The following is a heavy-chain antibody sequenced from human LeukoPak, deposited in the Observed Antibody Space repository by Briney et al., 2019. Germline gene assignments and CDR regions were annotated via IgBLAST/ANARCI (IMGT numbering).Heavy chain of an antibody. CDR1: GFTFSSYA. Sequence: HPGGSLRLSCAASGFTFSSYAMHWVRQAPGKGLEYVSAISSNGGSTYYTDSVKCRFTISRDNSKNPLYLQMGSLRAEDMAVYYCARPYYDSSGYYYYYFDYWGQGTLVTVSS. D-gene: IGHD3-22*01. CDR2: ISSNGGST. CDR3: ARPYYDSSGYYYYYFDY. V-gene: IGHV3-64*02. J-gene: IGHJ4*02.